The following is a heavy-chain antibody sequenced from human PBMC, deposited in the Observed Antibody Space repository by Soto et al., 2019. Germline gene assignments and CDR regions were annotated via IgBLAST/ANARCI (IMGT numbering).Heavy chain of an antibody. Sequence: QVQLVESGGGVVQPGRSLRLSCAASGFTFSSYVMHWVRQAPGKGLEWVAGIWYDGSNKYYADSVKGRFTISRDNSKNTLYLQMNSLRAEDTAVYYCAREPSMYGDYWGTCGYWGKGTLVTVSS. CDR2: IWYDGSNK. CDR1: GFTFSSYV. J-gene: IGHJ4*02. D-gene: IGHD4-17*01. V-gene: IGHV3-33*01. CDR3: AREPSMYGDYWGTCGY.